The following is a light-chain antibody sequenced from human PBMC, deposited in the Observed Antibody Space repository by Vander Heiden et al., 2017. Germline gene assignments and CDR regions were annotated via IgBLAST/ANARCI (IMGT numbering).Light chain of an antibody. J-gene: IGLJ3*02. Sequence: SYEVTQPPSVSVSPGQTASLTCSGDKLGDKYACWYQQKPGQSPVLVIYQDNKRPSGIPERFSGSTSGNTATLTISGTQPMDEADYYCQAWDNNIVVFSGGTKLTVL. V-gene: IGLV3-1*01. CDR3: QAWDNNIVV. CDR2: QDN. CDR1: KLGDKY.